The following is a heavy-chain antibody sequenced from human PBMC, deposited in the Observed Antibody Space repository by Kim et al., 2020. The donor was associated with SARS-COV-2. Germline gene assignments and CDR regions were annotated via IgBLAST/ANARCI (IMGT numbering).Heavy chain of an antibody. CDR1: GFTFSNYA. D-gene: IGHD3-3*01. V-gene: IGHV3-23*01. CDR3: AKQRNYDFWSGPHYYGVDV. CDR2: ISGSGVST. J-gene: IGHJ6*02. Sequence: GGSLRLSCAASGFTFSNYAMSWVRQAPGKGLEWVSAISGSGVSTYYADSVKGRFTLSRDNSKNTVYLRMNSLRAEDTAVYYCAKQRNYDFWSGPHYYGVDVWGQGATVTASS.